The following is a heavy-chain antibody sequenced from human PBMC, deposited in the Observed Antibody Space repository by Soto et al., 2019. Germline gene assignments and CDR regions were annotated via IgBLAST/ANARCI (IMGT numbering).Heavy chain of an antibody. CDR3: AKDYESESYSGKYAIDS. J-gene: IGHJ5*01. D-gene: IGHD1-26*01. CDR1: GFTFSSYV. V-gene: IGHV3-23*01. Sequence: EVQLLESGGGLVQPGGSLRLSCAASGFTFSSYVMSWVRQARGKGLEWVSAISGGHTTYYADCVKGRFTISRDNSKNTLYLQMTSLRAEDTALYYCAKDYESESYSGKYAIDSWGQGTLVSVST. CDR2: ISGGHTT.